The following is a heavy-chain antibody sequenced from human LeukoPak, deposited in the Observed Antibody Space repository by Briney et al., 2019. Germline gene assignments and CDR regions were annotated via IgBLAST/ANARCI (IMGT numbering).Heavy chain of an antibody. CDR3: AKDRSGYCGGDCSIIY. CDR1: GFTFSSHA. CDR2: INGGGTTT. D-gene: IGHD2-21*01. J-gene: IGHJ4*02. Sequence: GGSLRLSCAASGFTFSSHAMNWVRQAPGKGLEWVSAINGGGTTTYYADSVKGRFTISRDNSKNTLYLQMNSLRAEDTAVYYCAKDRSGYCGGDCSIIYWGQGTLVTVSS. V-gene: IGHV3-23*01.